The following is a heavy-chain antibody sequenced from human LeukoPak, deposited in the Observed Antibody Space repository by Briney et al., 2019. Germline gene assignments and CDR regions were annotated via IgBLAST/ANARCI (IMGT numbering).Heavy chain of an antibody. CDR3: AREEVAHGFDI. CDR2: IYYSGST. J-gene: IGHJ3*02. Sequence: SETLSLTCTVSGGSISTYYWSWIRQPPGKGLEYIGYIYYSGSTNYNPSLKSRVTMSLDTSKNQFSLKLSSVTAADTAVYYCAREEVAHGFDIWGQGTMVTVSS. D-gene: IGHD5-12*01. CDR1: GGSISTYY. V-gene: IGHV4-59*01.